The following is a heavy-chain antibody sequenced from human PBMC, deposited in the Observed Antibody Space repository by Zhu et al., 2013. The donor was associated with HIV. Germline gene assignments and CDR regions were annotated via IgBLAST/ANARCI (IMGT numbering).Heavy chain of an antibody. CDR1: GGSFITHG. V-gene: IGHV1-69*04. J-gene: IGHJ5*02. CDR3: ARDVPGIGGSGWFDP. D-gene: IGHD1-26*01. CDR2: IIPVFKIA. Sequence: QVQLVQSGAEVRKPGSSVKVSCKASGGSFITHGISWVRQAPGQGLEWMGWIIPVFKIANYAQKFQGRVTMTRNTSISTAYMELSSLRSEDTAVYYCARDVPGIGGSGWFDPGAREPWSPSPQ.